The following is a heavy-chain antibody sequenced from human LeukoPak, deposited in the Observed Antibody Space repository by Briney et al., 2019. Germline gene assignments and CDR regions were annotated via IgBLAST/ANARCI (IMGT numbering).Heavy chain of an antibody. CDR2: INPNTGST. CDR1: GGTFSSYA. Sequence: ASVKVSCKASGGTFSSYAISWVRQAPGQGLEWMGIINPNTGSTTYAQKFHGRVTMTRDTSTSTVYMDLSSLRSEDTAVYYCARGYSSTWYNWFDPWGQGTLVTVSS. CDR3: ARGYSSTWYNWFDP. D-gene: IGHD2-2*01. J-gene: IGHJ5*02. V-gene: IGHV1-46*01.